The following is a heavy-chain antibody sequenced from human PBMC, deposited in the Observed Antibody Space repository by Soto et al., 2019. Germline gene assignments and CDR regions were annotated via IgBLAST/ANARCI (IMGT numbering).Heavy chain of an antibody. V-gene: IGHV3-33*01. Sequence: GGSLRLSCAASGFTFSSYGMHWVRQAPGKGLEWVAVIWYDGSNKYYADSVKGRFTISRDNSKNTLYLQMNSLRAEDTAVYYCARDFGLYLSPGIVGATPSFDYWGQGTLVTVSS. CDR2: IWYDGSNK. CDR1: GFTFSSYG. J-gene: IGHJ4*02. D-gene: IGHD1-26*01. CDR3: ARDFGLYLSPGIVGATPSFDY.